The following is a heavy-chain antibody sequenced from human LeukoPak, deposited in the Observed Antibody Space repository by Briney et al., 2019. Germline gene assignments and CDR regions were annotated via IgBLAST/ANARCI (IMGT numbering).Heavy chain of an antibody. CDR2: INPNSGGT. Sequence: GASVKASCKASGYTFTGYYMHWVRQAPGQGLEWMGWINPNSGGTNYAQKFQGRVTMTRDTSISTAYMELSRLRSDDTAVYYCAILIPPGSRLSNWFDPWGQGTLVTVSS. D-gene: IGHD1-26*01. V-gene: IGHV1-2*02. CDR1: GYTFTGYY. CDR3: AILIPPGSRLSNWFDP. J-gene: IGHJ5*02.